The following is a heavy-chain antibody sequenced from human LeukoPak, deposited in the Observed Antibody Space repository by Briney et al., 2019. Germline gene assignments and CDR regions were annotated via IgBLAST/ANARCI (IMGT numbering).Heavy chain of an antibody. CDR2: INSDGSST. Sequence: PGGSLRLSCAASGFTFSSYWMHWVHQAPGKGLVWVSRINSDGSSTSYADSVKGRFTISRDSAKNTLYLQMNSLRAEDTAVYYCAKGPVTIAVADRFDYWGQGTLVTVSS. J-gene: IGHJ4*02. D-gene: IGHD6-19*01. CDR1: GFTFSSYW. CDR3: AKGPVTIAVADRFDY. V-gene: IGHV3-74*01.